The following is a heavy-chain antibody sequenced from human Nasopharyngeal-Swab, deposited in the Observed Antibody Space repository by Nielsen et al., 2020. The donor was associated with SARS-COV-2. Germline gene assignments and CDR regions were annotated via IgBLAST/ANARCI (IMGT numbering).Heavy chain of an antibody. J-gene: IGHJ4*02. CDR2: TWFDGSTE. V-gene: IGHV3-30*02. CDR1: GFTFSSCV. Sequence: GESLKISCAVSGFTFSSCVMHWVRQAPGKGLEWVALTWFDGSTEDYADSAKGRFTISRDSAKNALYLEMNSLRAEDTAVYYCTRDDGSLGDYWGQGTLVTVSS. D-gene: IGHD3-10*01. CDR3: TRDDGSLGDY.